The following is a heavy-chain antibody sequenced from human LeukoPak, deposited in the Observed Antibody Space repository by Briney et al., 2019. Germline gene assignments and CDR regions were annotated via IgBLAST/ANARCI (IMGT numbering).Heavy chain of an antibody. CDR3: ARLGDLYGDYTINDY. V-gene: IGHV5-51*01. D-gene: IGHD4-17*01. Sequence: GEFLKISCKGSGYNFTSDWIGWVRQMPGRGLEWMGLIYPGDSDTRYSSSFQGQVTISVDKSVTTAYLQWSSLRASDPAIYFCARLGDLYGDYTINDYWGQGTLVSVSS. CDR1: GYNFTSDW. CDR2: IYPGDSDT. J-gene: IGHJ4*02.